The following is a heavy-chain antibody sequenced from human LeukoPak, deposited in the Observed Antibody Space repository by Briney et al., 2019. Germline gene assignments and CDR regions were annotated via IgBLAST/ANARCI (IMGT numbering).Heavy chain of an antibody. Sequence: GGSLRLSCAASGFTFSSYAMSWVRQAPGKGLEWVSAIIGSGGSTYYADSVKGRFTISRDNSKNTLYLQMNSLRAEDTAVYYCAKASGGSGSYAPFDYWGQGTLVTVSS. J-gene: IGHJ4*02. D-gene: IGHD1-26*01. CDR3: AKASGGSGSYAPFDY. CDR1: GFTFSSYA. V-gene: IGHV3-23*01. CDR2: IIGSGGST.